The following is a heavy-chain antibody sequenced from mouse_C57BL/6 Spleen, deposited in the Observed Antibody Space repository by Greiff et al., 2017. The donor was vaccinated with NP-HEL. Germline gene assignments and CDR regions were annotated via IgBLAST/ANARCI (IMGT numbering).Heavy chain of an antibody. CDR2: IDPSDSYT. CDR1: GYTFTSYW. D-gene: IGHD1-1*02. J-gene: IGHJ4*01. Sequence: VQLQQPGAELVMPGASVKLSCKASGYTFTSYWMHWVKQRPGQGLEWIGEIDPSDSYTNYNQKFKGKSTLTVDKSSSTAYMQLSSLTSEDSAVYYCAYGPYYAMDYGGQGTSVTVSS. V-gene: IGHV1-69*01. CDR3: AYGPYYAMDY.